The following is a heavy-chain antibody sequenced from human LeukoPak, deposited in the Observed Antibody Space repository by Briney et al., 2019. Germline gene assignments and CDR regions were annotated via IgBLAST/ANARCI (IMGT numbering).Heavy chain of an antibody. V-gene: IGHV4-4*07. CDR3: ARAPYYYDRSVLGDFDI. Sequence: PSETLSLTCTVSGGSISSYYWSWIRQPAGKGLEWIGRIYTSGSTNYNPSLKSRVTMSVDTSKNQFSLKLSSVTAADTAVYYCARAPYYYDRSVLGDFDIWGQETMVTVSS. D-gene: IGHD3-22*01. J-gene: IGHJ3*02. CDR2: IYTSGST. CDR1: GGSISSYY.